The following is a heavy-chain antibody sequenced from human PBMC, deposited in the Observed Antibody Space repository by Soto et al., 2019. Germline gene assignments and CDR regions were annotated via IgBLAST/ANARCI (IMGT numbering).Heavy chain of an antibody. Sequence: SETLSLTCVFYGGSFSAYYWGWIRQPPGKGLEWIGEINHTGSTTYNPSLKSRVTISVDTSKNQFSLKLTSVTAADTAVYYCARDKITGLFDYWGQGTLVTVSS. D-gene: IGHD2-8*02. J-gene: IGHJ4*02. V-gene: IGHV4-34*01. CDR3: ARDKITGLFDY. CDR1: GGSFSAYY. CDR2: INHTGST.